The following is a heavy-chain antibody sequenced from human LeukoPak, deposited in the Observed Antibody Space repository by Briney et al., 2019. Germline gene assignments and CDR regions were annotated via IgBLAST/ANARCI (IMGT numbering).Heavy chain of an antibody. V-gene: IGHV3-48*03. Sequence: GGSLRLSCAASGFNFSNYEMNWVRQAPGKGLEWVSYIGSGGGTIYYADSVKGRFTISRDNAKNSLYLQMNSLRDEDTAVYYCARDSQYAFDIWGQGTMVTVSS. CDR3: ARDSQYAFDI. CDR1: GFNFSNYE. CDR2: IGSGGGTI. J-gene: IGHJ3*02.